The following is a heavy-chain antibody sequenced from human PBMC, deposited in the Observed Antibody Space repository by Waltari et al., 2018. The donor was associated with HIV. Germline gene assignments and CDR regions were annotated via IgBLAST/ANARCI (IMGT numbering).Heavy chain of an antibody. D-gene: IGHD2-8*01. J-gene: IGHJ4*02. CDR1: AFTFRSYT. CDR2: IEFEGTKK. CDR3: ARVFRGYCSDDVCDPNFDS. V-gene: IGHV3-30*15. Sequence: QVQLVESGGGGVQPRMSVWVSCASPAFTFRSYTLHWVPTAHGRGLEWVVCIEFEGTKKYYADSVRGRFTISRDNSKNTMYLQMSSLRYEDTAIYYCARVFRGYCSDDVCDPNFDSWGQGILVSVSP.